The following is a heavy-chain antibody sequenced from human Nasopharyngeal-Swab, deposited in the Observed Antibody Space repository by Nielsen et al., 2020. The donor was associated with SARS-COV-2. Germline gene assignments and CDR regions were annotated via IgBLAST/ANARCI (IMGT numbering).Heavy chain of an antibody. D-gene: IGHD3-3*01. CDR1: GFTVSSNY. CDR2: IYSGGST. V-gene: IGHV3-53*01. Sequence: GGSLRLSCAASGFTVSSNYMSWVRQAPGKGLEWVSVIYSGGSTYYADPVKGRFTISRDNSKNTLYLQMNSLRAEDTAVYYCAKWSHYDFWSGYSNWGQGTLVTVSS. CDR3: AKWSHYDFWSGYSN. J-gene: IGHJ4*02.